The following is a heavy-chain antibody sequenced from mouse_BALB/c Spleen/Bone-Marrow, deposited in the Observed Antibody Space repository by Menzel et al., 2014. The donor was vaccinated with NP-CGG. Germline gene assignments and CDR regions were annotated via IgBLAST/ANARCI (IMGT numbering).Heavy chain of an antibody. V-gene: IGHV3-2*02. CDR1: GYSITSDYA. Sequence: EVQLQESGPGLVKPSQSLSLTCTVTGYSITSDYAWNWIRQLPGNKLEWMGYISYSANTNYNPSLKSRISITRDTSKNQFFLQLNSVTAEDTATYYCTRGTTAGFAYWGLGTLVTVSA. CDR2: ISYSANT. CDR3: TRGTTAGFAY. D-gene: IGHD1-2*01. J-gene: IGHJ3*01.